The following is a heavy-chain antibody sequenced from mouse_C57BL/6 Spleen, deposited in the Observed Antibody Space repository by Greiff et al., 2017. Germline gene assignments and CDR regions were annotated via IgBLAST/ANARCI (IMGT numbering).Heavy chain of an antibody. CDR2: ISDGGSYT. CDR1: GFTFSSYA. V-gene: IGHV5-4*01. D-gene: IGHD2-3*01. J-gene: IGHJ4*01. Sequence: EVQVVESGGGLVKPGGSLKLSCAASGFTFSSYAMSWVRQTPEKRLEWVATISDGGSYTYYPDNVKGRFTISRDNAKNNLYLQMSHLKSEDTAMYYCAREIYDGYYVEYAMDDWGQGTSVTVSS. CDR3: AREIYDGYYVEYAMDD.